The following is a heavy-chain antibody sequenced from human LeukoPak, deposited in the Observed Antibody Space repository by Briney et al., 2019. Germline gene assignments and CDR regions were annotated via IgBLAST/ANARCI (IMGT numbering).Heavy chain of an antibody. CDR3: ATWFGEDAFDI. CDR1: GFTFSNYA. CDR2: ISSSRSTI. J-gene: IGHJ3*02. V-gene: IGHV3-48*04. Sequence: GGSLRLSCAASGFTFSNYALNWVRQAPGKGLEWVSHISSSRSTIYYADSVKGRFTISRDNAKNSLYLQMNSLRAEDTAVYYCATWFGEDAFDIWGQGTMVTVSS. D-gene: IGHD3-10*01.